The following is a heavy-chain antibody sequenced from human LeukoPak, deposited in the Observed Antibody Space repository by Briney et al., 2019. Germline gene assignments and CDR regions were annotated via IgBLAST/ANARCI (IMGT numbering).Heavy chain of an antibody. CDR1: GYTFTGYY. J-gene: IGHJ4*02. CDR3: ARSSGWKYNIDY. V-gene: IGHV1-2*02. Sequence: VASVKVSCKASGYTFTGYYMHWVRQAPGQGLEWMGWINPNSGGTNYAQKFQGRATMTRDTSISTAYMELSRLRSDDTAMYYCARSSGWKYNIDYWGQGTLVTVSS. CDR2: INPNSGGT. D-gene: IGHD6-19*01.